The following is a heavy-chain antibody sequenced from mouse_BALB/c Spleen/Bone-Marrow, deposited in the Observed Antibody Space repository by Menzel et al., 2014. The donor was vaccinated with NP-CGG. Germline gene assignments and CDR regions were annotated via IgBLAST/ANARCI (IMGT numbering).Heavy chain of an antibody. V-gene: IGHV14-3*02. CDR1: GFNIKDTY. D-gene: IGHD2-1*01. CDR2: IDPANGNT. CDR3: ARYGNYLGYYDMDY. Sequence: EVQLQQSGAELVKPGASVKLSCTASGFNIKDTYMHWVKQRPEQGLEWIGRIDPANGNTKYDPKFQGKATITADTSSNTAYLQLSSLTSEDTAVYYCARYGNYLGYYDMDYWGQGSSVTVPS. J-gene: IGHJ4*01.